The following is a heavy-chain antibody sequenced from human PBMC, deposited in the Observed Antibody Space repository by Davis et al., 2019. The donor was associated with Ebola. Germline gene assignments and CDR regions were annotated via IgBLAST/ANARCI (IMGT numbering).Heavy chain of an antibody. J-gene: IGHJ5*02. D-gene: IGHD4-17*01. V-gene: IGHV1-18*01. Sequence: ASVKVSCKASGYTFTSYGINWVRQAPGQGLEWMGWISAYNGNTNYAQKLQGRVTMTTDTSTSTAYMELRSLRSDDTAVYYCARDLSTVTTNWFDPWGQGTLVTVSS. CDR1: GYTFTSYG. CDR2: ISAYNGNT. CDR3: ARDLSTVTTNWFDP.